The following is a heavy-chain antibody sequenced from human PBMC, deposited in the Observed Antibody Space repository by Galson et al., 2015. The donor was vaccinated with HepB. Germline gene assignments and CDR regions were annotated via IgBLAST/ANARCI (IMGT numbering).Heavy chain of an antibody. CDR3: AVQGYCSSTSCYGGGFDY. J-gene: IGHJ4*02. V-gene: IGHV1-2*02. D-gene: IGHD2-2*01. CDR1: GYTFTSYY. Sequence: SVKVSCKASGYTFTSYYMHWVRQAPGQGLEWMGIINPNSGGTNYAQKFQGRVTMTRDTSISTAYMELSRLRSDDTAVYYCAVQGYCSSTSCYGGGFDYWGQGTLVTVSS. CDR2: INPNSGGT.